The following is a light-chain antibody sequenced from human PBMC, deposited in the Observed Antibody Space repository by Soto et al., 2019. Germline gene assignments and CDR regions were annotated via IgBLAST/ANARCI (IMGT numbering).Light chain of an antibody. CDR2: ATS. Sequence: EIVMTQSPDTLSLSPGERATLSCRASQSVSGSYLAWYQQKYGQAPRLLIYATSRRATGIPDRFSGSWSGTDLTLTISRLEPEDFAVYYCHHYGSSPWTFGQGNTVEIK. J-gene: IGKJ1*01. CDR3: HHYGSSPWT. CDR1: QSVSGSY. V-gene: IGKV3-20*01.